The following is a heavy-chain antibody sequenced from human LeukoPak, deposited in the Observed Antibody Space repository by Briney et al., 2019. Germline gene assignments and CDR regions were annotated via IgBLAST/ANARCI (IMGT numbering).Heavy chain of an antibody. D-gene: IGHD3-22*01. J-gene: IGHJ4*02. Sequence: GGSLRLSCTASGFTFTDYGMHWVRQAPGKGLEWVAFIRYDGSNKYYADSVKGRFTISRDNSKNTLYLQMNSLRDEDTAVYYCANSDSNCRSTSIVDYWGQGTLVTVSS. CDR2: IRYDGSNK. CDR1: GFTFTDYG. CDR3: ANSDSNCRSTSIVDY. V-gene: IGHV3-30*02.